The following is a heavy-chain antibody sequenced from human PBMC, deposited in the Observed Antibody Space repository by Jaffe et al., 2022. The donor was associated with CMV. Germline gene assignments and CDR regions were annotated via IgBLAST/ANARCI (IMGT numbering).Heavy chain of an antibody. D-gene: IGHD6-13*01. CDR1: GFTFSSYE. CDR3: AIPSPYSRDAFDI. V-gene: IGHV3-48*03. J-gene: IGHJ3*02. Sequence: EVQLVESGGGLVQPGGSLRLSCAASGFTFSSYEMNWVRQAPGKGLEWVSYISSSGSTIYYADSVKGRFTISRDNAKNSLYLQMNSLRAEDTAVYYCAIPSPYSRDAFDIWGQGTMVTVSS. CDR2: ISSSGSTI.